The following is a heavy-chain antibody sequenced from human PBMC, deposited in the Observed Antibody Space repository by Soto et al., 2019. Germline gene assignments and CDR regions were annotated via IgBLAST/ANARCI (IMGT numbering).Heavy chain of an antibody. CDR1: GCSVSSGSYY. CDR3: ASLYDYAQFDP. CDR2: IYYSGST. Sequence: TSETLSLTCPVSGCSVSSGSYYWSWIRQPPGKGLEWIGYIYYSGSTNYNPSLKSRVTISVDTSKNQFSLKLSSVTAADTAVYYCASLYDYAQFDPWGQGTLVTVSS. J-gene: IGHJ5*02. V-gene: IGHV4-61*01. D-gene: IGHD3-16*01.